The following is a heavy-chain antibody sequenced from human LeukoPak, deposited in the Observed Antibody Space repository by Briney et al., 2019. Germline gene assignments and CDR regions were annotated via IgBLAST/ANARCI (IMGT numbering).Heavy chain of an antibody. CDR2: ISSSGSTI. CDR3: ARDTAVGATVDY. Sequence: GGSLRLSCAASGFTFSSYSMSWVRQAPGKGLEWISYISSSGSTIYYADSVKGRFTISRDNAKNSLYLEMNSLRAEDTAVYYCARDTAVGATVDYWGQGTLVTVSS. J-gene: IGHJ4*02. CDR1: GFTFSSYS. D-gene: IGHD1-26*01. V-gene: IGHV3-48*04.